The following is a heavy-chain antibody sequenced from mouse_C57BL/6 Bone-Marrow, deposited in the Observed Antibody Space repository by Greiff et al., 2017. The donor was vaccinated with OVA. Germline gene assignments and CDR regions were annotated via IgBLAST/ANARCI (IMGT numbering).Heavy chain of an antibody. D-gene: IGHD2-5*01. V-gene: IGHV3-6*01. J-gene: IGHJ1*03. Sequence: EVQRVESGPGLVKPSQSLSLTCSVTGYSITSGFYWNWIRQFPGNKLEWMGYISYDGSNNYNPSLKNRISITRDTSKNQFFLKLNSVTTEDTATYYCARGYYSNYPWYFDVWGTGTTVTVSS. CDR2: ISYDGSN. CDR1: GYSITSGFY. CDR3: ARGYYSNYPWYFDV.